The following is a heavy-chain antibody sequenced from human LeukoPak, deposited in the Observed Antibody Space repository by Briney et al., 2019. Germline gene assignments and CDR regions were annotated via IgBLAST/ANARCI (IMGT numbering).Heavy chain of an antibody. V-gene: IGHV3-53*04. CDR1: GFTVSSNY. Sequence: GGSLRLSCAASGFTVSSNYMSWVRQAPGKGLEWVSVIYSGGSTYYADSVKGRFTISRPNSKNTLYLQMNSLRAEDTAVYYCARERYDSSGYYYSKYWYFDLWGRGTLVTVSS. D-gene: IGHD3-22*01. CDR3: ARERYDSSGYYYSKYWYFDL. CDR2: IYSGGST. J-gene: IGHJ2*01.